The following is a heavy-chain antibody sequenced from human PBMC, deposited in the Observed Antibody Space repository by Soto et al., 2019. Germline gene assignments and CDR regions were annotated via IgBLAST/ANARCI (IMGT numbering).Heavy chain of an antibody. D-gene: IGHD2-15*01. Sequence: GGSLRLSCAASGFTFRSYAMHWVRQAPDKGLEWVALISYDGNNKYYADSVKGRFTISRDNSKNTLYLQMNSLRPEDTAVYYCASGSYCSRSSCYLAQSPGGFWGQGTMVTVSS. J-gene: IGHJ3*01. CDR2: ISYDGNNK. CDR1: GFTFRSYA. CDR3: ASGSYCSRSSCYLAQSPGGF. V-gene: IGHV3-30-3*01.